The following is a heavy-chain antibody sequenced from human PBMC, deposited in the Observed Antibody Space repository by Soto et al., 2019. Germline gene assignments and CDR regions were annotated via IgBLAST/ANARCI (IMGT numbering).Heavy chain of an antibody. Sequence: SVKVSCKASGGTFSSYAISWVRQAPGQGLEWMGGIIPIFGTANYAQKFQGRVTITADESTSTAYMELSSLRSEDTAVYYCARDLGYRGYDWEAPTYYFDYWGQGTLVTVSS. CDR3: ARDLGYRGYDWEAPTYYFDY. CDR1: GGTFSSYA. D-gene: IGHD5-12*01. V-gene: IGHV1-69*13. J-gene: IGHJ4*02. CDR2: IIPIFGTA.